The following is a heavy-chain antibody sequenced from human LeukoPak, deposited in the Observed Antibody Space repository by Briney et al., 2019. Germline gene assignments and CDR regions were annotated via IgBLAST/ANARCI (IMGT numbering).Heavy chain of an antibody. CDR1: GYTFTGYY. V-gene: IGHV1-2*02. Sequence: ASVKVSCRASGYTFTGYYMHWVRQAPGQGLEWMGWINPNSGGTNYAQKFQGRVTMTRDTSISTAYMELSRLRSDDTAVYYCARDLYNWNRGGGYWGQGNLVTVSS. D-gene: IGHD1-20*01. CDR3: ARDLYNWNRGGGY. CDR2: INPNSGGT. J-gene: IGHJ4*02.